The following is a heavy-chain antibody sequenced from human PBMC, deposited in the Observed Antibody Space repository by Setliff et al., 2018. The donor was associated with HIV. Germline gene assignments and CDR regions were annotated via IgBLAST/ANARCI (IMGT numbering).Heavy chain of an antibody. CDR2: ISYSGSP. D-gene: IGHD3-3*01. J-gene: IGHJ4*02. V-gene: IGHV4-59*11. CDR1: GGSISSHY. Sequence: SETLSLTCTVSGGSISSHYWSWIRQPPGKGLDWIGFISYSGSPNSNPSLKSRVTISVDTSKNQFSLKLSSVTAADTAVYYCARGFLSIFGVVSYFDYWGQGTLVTVSS. CDR3: ARGFLSIFGVVSYFDY.